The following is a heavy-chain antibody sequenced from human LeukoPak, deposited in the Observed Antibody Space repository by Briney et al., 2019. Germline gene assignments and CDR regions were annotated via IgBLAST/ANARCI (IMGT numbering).Heavy chain of an antibody. J-gene: IGHJ6*03. Sequence: ASVKVSCKASGDNCTGYYLNWVRQAPGQGLEERIGINPNTGGTNYAQNFQGRVTMTRDTSISTAYMELSRLRSDDTAVYYCARFYSGYGNYYYYMDVWGKGTTVSVSS. CDR2: INPNTGGT. V-gene: IGHV1-2*02. CDR3: ARFYSGYGNYYYYMDV. D-gene: IGHD5-12*01. CDR1: GDNCTGYY.